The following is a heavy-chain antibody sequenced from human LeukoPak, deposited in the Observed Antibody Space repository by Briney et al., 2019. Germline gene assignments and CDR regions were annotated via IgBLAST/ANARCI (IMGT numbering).Heavy chain of an antibody. CDR2: INPNSGGT. J-gene: IGHJ5*02. D-gene: IGHD3-10*01. Sequence: ASVTVSFKASGYTFTGYHMHWVRQAPGQGLEWMGWINPNSGGTNYAQKFQGRGTMTRDTSISKAYMELSRLSSDDTAVYYCARDSDPRELLWFGEPFDPWGQGTLVTVSS. V-gene: IGHV1-2*02. CDR1: GYTFTGYH. CDR3: ARDSDPRELLWFGEPFDP.